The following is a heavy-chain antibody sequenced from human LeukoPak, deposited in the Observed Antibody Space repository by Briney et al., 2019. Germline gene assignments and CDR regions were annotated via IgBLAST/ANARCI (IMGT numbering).Heavy chain of an antibody. CDR3: ARDSSGWYENAFDI. CDR1: GFTFDDYG. V-gene: IGHV3-20*01. Sequence: PGGSLRLSYAASGFTFDDYGMSWVRQAPGKGLEWVSGINWNGGSTGYADSVKGRFTISRDNAKNSLYLQMNSLRAEDTALYHCARDSSGWYENAFDIWGQGTMVTVSS. D-gene: IGHD6-19*01. CDR2: INWNGGST. J-gene: IGHJ3*02.